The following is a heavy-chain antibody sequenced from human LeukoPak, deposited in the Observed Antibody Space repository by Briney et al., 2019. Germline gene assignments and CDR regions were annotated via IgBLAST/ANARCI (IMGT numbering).Heavy chain of an antibody. CDR1: GFTFSSYS. D-gene: IGHD2-21*02. V-gene: IGHV3-48*01. CDR3: ARDEFAGHIVVVTATQYYYMDV. CDR2: ISSSSSTI. J-gene: IGHJ6*03. Sequence: GGSLRLSCAASGFTFSSYSMNWVRQAPGKGLEWVSYISSSSSTIYYADSVKGRFTISRDNAKNSLYLKMNSLRAEDTAVYYCARDEFAGHIVVVTATQYYYMDVWGKGTTVTVSS.